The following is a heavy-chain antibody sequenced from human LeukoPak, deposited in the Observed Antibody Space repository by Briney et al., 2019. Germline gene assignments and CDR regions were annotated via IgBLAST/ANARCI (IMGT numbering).Heavy chain of an antibody. CDR2: ISGSGGST. V-gene: IGHV3-23*01. D-gene: IGHD4-17*01. Sequence: GGSLRLSCAASGFTFSSFATIWVRQAPGKGLEWVSPISGSGGSTYYADSVKGRFTISRDNSKNTLYLQMNSLRAEDTAVYYCAKSRGFTVTPLLYYFDYWGQGTLVTVSS. J-gene: IGHJ4*02. CDR3: AKSRGFTVTPLLYYFDY. CDR1: GFTFSSFA.